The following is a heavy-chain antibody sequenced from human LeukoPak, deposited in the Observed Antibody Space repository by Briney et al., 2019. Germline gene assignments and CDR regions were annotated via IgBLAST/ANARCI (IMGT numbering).Heavy chain of an antibody. CDR1: GDSVSSNSAA. Sequence: SQTLSLTCAISGDSVSSNSAAWNWIRQSPSRGLEWLGRTYYRSKWYNDYAVSVKSRITINPDTSKNQFSLQLNSVTPEDTAVNYCAREGVAVAGGSTWWFDPWGQGTLVTVSS. CDR2: TYYRSKWYN. V-gene: IGHV6-1*01. J-gene: IGHJ5*02. D-gene: IGHD6-19*01. CDR3: AREGVAVAGGSTWWFDP.